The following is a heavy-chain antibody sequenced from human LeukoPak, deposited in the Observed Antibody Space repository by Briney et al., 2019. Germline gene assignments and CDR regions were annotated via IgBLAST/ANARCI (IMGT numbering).Heavy chain of an antibody. Sequence: GGSLRLSYVASGFTFSNYGMSWVRQAPGKGLEWASIMRVGGKTYYAESVKGRFTISRDNSKNTVYLQMSNLRAEDTALYYCAKGRDNYAYGDFDYWGQGTLVTVSS. CDR3: AKGRDNYAYGDFDY. V-gene: IGHV3-23*01. CDR2: MRVGGKT. J-gene: IGHJ4*02. CDR1: GFTFSNYG. D-gene: IGHD5-18*01.